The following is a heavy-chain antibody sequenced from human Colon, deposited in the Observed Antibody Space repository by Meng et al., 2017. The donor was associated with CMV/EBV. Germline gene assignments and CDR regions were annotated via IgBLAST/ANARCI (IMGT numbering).Heavy chain of an antibody. CDR1: GFTFSDYY. V-gene: IGHV3-11*04. D-gene: IGHD2-2*01. J-gene: IGHJ4*02. CDR3: ARRYCSSTSCLFDY. CDR2: ISSSGSTI. Sequence: GESLKISCAASGFTFSDYYMSWIRQAPGKGLEWVSYISSSGSTIYYADSVKGRFTISRDNAKKSLYLQMNSLRAEDTAVYYCARRYCSSTSCLFDYWGQGTLVTVSS.